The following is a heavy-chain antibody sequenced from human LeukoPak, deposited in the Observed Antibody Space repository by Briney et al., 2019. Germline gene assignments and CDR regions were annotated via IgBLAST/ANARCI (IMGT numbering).Heavy chain of an antibody. V-gene: IGHV4-59*01. D-gene: IGHD1-26*01. CDR2: IYNGGST. CDR1: GASISRDY. Sequence: SETLSLTCTVSGASISRDYWTWIRQPPGKGLEWIGYIYNGGSTTYIPSLNSRVTISLDTSNNQVSLRLSSVTAADTAVYYCAKGGTYGGGADYWGQGTLVTVSS. J-gene: IGHJ4*02. CDR3: AKGGTYGGGADY.